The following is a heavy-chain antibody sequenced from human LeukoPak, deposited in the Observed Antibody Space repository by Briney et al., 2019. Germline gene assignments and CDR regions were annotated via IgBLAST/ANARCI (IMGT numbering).Heavy chain of an antibody. J-gene: IGHJ4*02. D-gene: IGHD3-16*02. Sequence: GGSLRLSCAASGFTVSYNYMTWVRQAPGKGLEWVSILYSDGTTYYADSVKGRFAISRDNSNNTPSLQMNSLRAEDTAVYYCARLGAFGGLIAEKHTDFWGQGTLVTVSS. CDR1: GFTVSYNY. V-gene: IGHV3-66*01. CDR3: ARLGAFGGLIAEKHTDF. CDR2: LYSDGTT.